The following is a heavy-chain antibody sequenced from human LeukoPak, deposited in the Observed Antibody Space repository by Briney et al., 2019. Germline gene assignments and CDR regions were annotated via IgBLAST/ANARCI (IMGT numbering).Heavy chain of an antibody. V-gene: IGHV4-61*05. Sequence: SETLSLTCTVSGGSISSTNHYWGWIRQPPGKGLEWIAYINYGGSTNYNPSLKSRVTISVDTSKNQFSLKLTSVTASDTAVYYCAGTGQWLAFDYWGQGTLVTVSS. CDR1: GGSISSTNHY. CDR3: AGTGQWLAFDY. D-gene: IGHD6-19*01. J-gene: IGHJ4*02. CDR2: INYGGST.